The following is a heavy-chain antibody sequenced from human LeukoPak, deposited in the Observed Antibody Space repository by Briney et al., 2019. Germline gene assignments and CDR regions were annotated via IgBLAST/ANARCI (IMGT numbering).Heavy chain of an antibody. Sequence: SGGSLRLSCAASGFTVSSNYMTWVRQAPGKGLEWVSVIYKNAITYYADTVKGRFTISRDNAKKSLYLQMNSLKTEDTAVYYCTRVGMVRGEPHHFDYWGQGALVTVSS. CDR2: IYKNAIT. CDR3: TRVGMVRGEPHHFDY. J-gene: IGHJ4*02. V-gene: IGHV3-53*01. CDR1: GFTVSSNY. D-gene: IGHD3-10*01.